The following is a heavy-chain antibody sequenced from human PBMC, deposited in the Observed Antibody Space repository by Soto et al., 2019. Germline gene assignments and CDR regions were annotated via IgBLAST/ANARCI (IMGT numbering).Heavy chain of an antibody. CDR1: GVTFISYS. Sequence: TGGSLRHSCAASGVTFISYSMNWVRQATGKGLEWVSSISSSSSYIYYADSVKGRFTISRDNAKNSLYLQMNSLRAEDTAVYYCAREYCSSTSCFDAFDIWGQGTMVTVSS. CDR2: ISSSSSYI. CDR3: AREYCSSTSCFDAFDI. J-gene: IGHJ3*02. V-gene: IGHV3-21*01. D-gene: IGHD2-2*01.